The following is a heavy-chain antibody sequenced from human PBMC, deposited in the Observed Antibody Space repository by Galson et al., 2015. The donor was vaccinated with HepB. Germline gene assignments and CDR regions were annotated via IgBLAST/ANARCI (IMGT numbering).Heavy chain of an antibody. Sequence: SLRLSCAASGFTFSSYAMSWVRQAPGKGLEWVSAISGTGGSTYYADSVKGRFTISRDNSKNTLYLQMNSLRAEDTAVYYCAKDPDNWNYGGWFDPWGQGTLVTVSS. CDR3: AKDPDNWNYGGWFDP. J-gene: IGHJ5*02. CDR2: ISGTGGST. V-gene: IGHV3-23*01. CDR1: GFTFSSYA. D-gene: IGHD1-7*01.